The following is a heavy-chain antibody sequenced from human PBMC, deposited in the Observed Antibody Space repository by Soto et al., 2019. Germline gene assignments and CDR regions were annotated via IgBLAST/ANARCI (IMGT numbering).Heavy chain of an antibody. V-gene: IGHV3-15*07. CDR2: IKAKTDGGTT. CDR1: IFIFSDAW. J-gene: IGHJ5*02. Sequence: GGSLRLSCAASIFIFSDAWMNWVRQAPGKGLEWVGRIKAKTDGGTTDYAAPVKGRFIISRDDSKNTLYLQMNSLKTEDTAVYYCTKNWYYYDSSGHPLHWFDPWGEGTLVTVSS. D-gene: IGHD3-22*01. CDR3: TKNWYYYDSSGHPLHWFDP.